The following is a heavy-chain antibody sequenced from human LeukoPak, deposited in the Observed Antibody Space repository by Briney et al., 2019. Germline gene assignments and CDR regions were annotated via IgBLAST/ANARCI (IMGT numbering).Heavy chain of an antibody. CDR1: GYTFTSYA. CDR3: ARSATHRLAWTDRSVWLPLDY. V-gene: IGHV1-18*01. J-gene: IGHJ4*02. CDR2: ISAYNGVT. D-gene: IGHD5-18*01. Sequence: ASVKVSCKASGYTFTSYAISWVRQAPGQGLEWMGWISAYNGVTNYAEKLQGRVTMTRDTSTITAYMELRSLRSDDTAVYYCARSATHRLAWTDRSVWLPLDYWGQGTLVTVSS.